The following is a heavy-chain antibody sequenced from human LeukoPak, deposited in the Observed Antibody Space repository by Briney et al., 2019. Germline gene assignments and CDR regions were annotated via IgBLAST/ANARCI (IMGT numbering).Heavy chain of an antibody. Sequence: SETLSLTCTVSGGSISSYYWSWIRQPPGKGLEWIGYIYYSGSTNYNPSLKSRVTISVDTSKNQFSLKLSSVTAADTAVYYCARASMVRGVTATYYYYYGMDVWGQGTTVTVSS. CDR1: GGSISSYY. CDR2: IYYSGST. J-gene: IGHJ6*02. D-gene: IGHD3-10*01. CDR3: ARASMVRGVTATYYYYYGMDV. V-gene: IGHV4-59*01.